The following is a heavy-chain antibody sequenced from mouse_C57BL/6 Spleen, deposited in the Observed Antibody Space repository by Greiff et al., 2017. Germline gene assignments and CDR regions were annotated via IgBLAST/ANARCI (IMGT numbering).Heavy chain of an antibody. CDR2: IYPGDGDT. V-gene: IGHV1-82*01. Sequence: VQVVESGPELVKPGASVKISCKASGYAFSSSWMNWVKQRPGKGLEWIGRIYPGDGDTNYNGKFKGKATLTADKSSSPAYMQRSSLTSEDSAVYFCARSGNWYYFDYWGQGTTLTVS. CDR3: ARSGNWYYFDY. D-gene: IGHD2-1*01. CDR1: GYAFSSSW. J-gene: IGHJ2*01.